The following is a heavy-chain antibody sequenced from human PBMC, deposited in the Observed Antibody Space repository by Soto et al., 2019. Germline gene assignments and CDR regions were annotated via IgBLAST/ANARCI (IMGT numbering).Heavy chain of an antibody. CDR3: DRHDIAVAVTRRSFNCMDV. J-gene: IGHJ6*02. D-gene: IGHD6-19*01. CDR1: GYSFTSYW. Sequence: VESLKISCKGSGYSFTSYWIGWVRQMPGKGLEWMGIIYPGDSDTRYSPSFQGQVTISADKSISTAYLQWSSLEASDTAMYYCDRHDIAVAVTRRSFNCMDVWGQGTRVTVSS. V-gene: IGHV5-51*01. CDR2: IYPGDSDT.